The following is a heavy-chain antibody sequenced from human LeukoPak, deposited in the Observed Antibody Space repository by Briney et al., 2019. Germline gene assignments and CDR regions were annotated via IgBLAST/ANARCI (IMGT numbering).Heavy chain of an antibody. D-gene: IGHD3-22*01. CDR3: TSGLFDY. CDR2: IKEDGREK. Sequence: GGSLRLSCVGSGFTYTAHWMTWVRQAPGKGLEWVANIKEDGREKYYVDSVKGRFAISRDNAKNSLYLQMNSLRVEDTAVYYCTSGLFDYWGQGILVTVSS. CDR1: GFTYTAHW. V-gene: IGHV3-7*03. J-gene: IGHJ4*02.